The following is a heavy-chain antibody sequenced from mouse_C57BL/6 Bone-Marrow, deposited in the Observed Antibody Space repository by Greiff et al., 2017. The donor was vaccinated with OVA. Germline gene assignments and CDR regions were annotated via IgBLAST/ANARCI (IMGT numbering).Heavy chain of an antibody. D-gene: IGHD1-1*01. Sequence: DVKLVESGPGLVKPSQSLSLTCSVTGYSITSGYYWNWIRQFPGNKLEWMGYISYDGSNNYNPSLKNRISITRDTSKNQFFLKLNSVTTEDTATYYCARDSSYFAYWGQGTLVTVSA. J-gene: IGHJ3*01. CDR2: ISYDGSN. CDR1: GYSITSGYY. CDR3: ARDSSYFAY. V-gene: IGHV3-6*01.